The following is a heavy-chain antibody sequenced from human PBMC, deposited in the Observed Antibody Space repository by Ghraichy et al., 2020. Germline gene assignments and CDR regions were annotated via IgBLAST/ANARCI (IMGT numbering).Heavy chain of an antibody. Sequence: SETLSLTCTVSGGSIRSYYWSWIRQPPGKGLEWIGYISTSGSTNYNPSLKSRVTISVDTSKNQFSLRLRSVTAADTAVYFCASPRLTMVRGVEEYLFDYWGQGTLVTVSS. J-gene: IGHJ4*02. D-gene: IGHD3-10*01. CDR2: ISTSGST. CDR1: GGSIRSYY. V-gene: IGHV4-4*09. CDR3: ASPRLTMVRGVEEYLFDY.